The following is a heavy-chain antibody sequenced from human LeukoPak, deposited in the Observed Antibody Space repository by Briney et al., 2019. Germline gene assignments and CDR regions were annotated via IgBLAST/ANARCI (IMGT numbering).Heavy chain of an antibody. V-gene: IGHV3-23*01. Sequence: GVSLRLSCAASGFTFTTYAMSWVRQAPGKGLEWFSAISGSGANTYYSDSVKGRFTISRDNSKDTLYLQMNSLRAEDTAIYFCARRKYDSSGFDYWGQETLVTVSS. J-gene: IGHJ4*02. CDR3: ARRKYDSSGFDY. CDR2: ISGSGANT. D-gene: IGHD3-22*01. CDR1: GFTFTTYA.